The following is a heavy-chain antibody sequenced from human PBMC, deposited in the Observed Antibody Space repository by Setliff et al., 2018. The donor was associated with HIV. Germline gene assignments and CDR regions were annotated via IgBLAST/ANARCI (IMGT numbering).Heavy chain of an antibody. CDR3: ATWGRNNWNYFSY. J-gene: IGHJ4*02. Sequence: TLSLTCTVSGGSISSSNYYWGWIRQPPGKGLEWIGNIYYSGSTYYDPSLKSRVTISVDTSKNQFSLKLSSVTAADTAVYYCATWGRNNWNYFSYWGQGTLVTVSS. D-gene: IGHD1-20*01. CDR1: GGSISSSNYY. CDR2: IYYSGST. V-gene: IGHV4-39*07.